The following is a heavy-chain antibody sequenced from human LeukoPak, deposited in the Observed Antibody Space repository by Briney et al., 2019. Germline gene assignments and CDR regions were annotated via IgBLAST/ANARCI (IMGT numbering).Heavy chain of an antibody. CDR1: GGSISSSNW. V-gene: IGHV4-4*02. CDR3: ARVPSKWDNWFDP. CDR2: IYHSGST. Sequence: SETLSLTCAVSGGSISSSNWWSWVRQPPGKGLEWIGEIYHSGSTNYNPSLKSRVTISIDNSKNHFSLKLSSVTAADTAVYYCARVPSKWDNWFDPWGQGTLVTVSS. J-gene: IGHJ5*02. D-gene: IGHD1-26*01.